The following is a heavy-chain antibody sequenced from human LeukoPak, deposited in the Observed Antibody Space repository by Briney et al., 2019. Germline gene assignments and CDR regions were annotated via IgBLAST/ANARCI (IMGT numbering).Heavy chain of an antibody. CDR3: TRGSSTGLISGHDY. V-gene: IGHV3-21*01. CDR1: GFTFSSYS. CDR2: ISSSSSYI. Sequence: GGSLRLSCAASGFTFSSYSMNWVRQAPGKGLEWVSSISSSSSYIYYADSVKGRFTISRDNAKNSLYLQMNSLRAEDTAVYYCTRGSSTGLISGHDYWGQGTLVTVSS. D-gene: IGHD3/OR15-3a*01. J-gene: IGHJ4*02.